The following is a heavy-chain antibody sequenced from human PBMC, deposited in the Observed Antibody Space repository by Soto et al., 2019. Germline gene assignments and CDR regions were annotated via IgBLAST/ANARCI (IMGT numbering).Heavy chain of an antibody. CDR3: ARGEIYYYYYGMDV. CDR2: INHSGST. V-gene: IGHV4-34*01. Sequence: SETLSLTCAVYGGSFSGYYWSWIRQPPGKGLEWIGEINHSGSTNYNPSLKSRVTISVDTSENQFSLKLSSVTAADTAVYYCARGEIYYYYYGMDVWGQGTTVTVSS. J-gene: IGHJ6*02. CDR1: GGSFSGYY.